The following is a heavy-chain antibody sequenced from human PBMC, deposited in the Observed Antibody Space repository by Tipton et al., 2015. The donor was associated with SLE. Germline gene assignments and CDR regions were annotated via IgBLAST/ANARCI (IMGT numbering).Heavy chain of an antibody. CDR2: VYPRDSEV. V-gene: IGHV5-51*03. CDR3: ARADTFYSSFHI. CDR1: GYDFPGYY. Sequence: VQLVQSGAEVKKAGETLKISCNGSGYDFPGYYIAWVRQTPGKGLEWVGMVYPRDSEVRYSPSFQGHVTVSADNSISTAFLQWDSLKVSDTGVYYCARADTFYSSFHIWGQGTMVTVSS. D-gene: IGHD2/OR15-2a*01. J-gene: IGHJ3*02.